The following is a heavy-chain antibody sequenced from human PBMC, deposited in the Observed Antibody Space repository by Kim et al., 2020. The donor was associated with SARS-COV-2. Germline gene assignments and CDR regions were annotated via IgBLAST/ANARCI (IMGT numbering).Heavy chain of an antibody. D-gene: IGHD3-9*01. Sequence: SNPSLKSRVNISVDTSKNQFSLKLSSVTAADTAVYYCARLDFDILTGFDYWGQGTLVTVSS. CDR3: ARLDFDILTGFDY. V-gene: IGHV4-4*09. J-gene: IGHJ4*02.